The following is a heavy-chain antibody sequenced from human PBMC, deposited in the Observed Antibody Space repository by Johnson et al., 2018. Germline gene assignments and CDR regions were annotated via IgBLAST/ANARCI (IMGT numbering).Heavy chain of an antibody. D-gene: IGHD3-10*01. CDR3: AKYYYGSGSYYYYYYMDV. Sequence: VQLVESGGGLVQPGRSPRLSCAVFGFPFDGYVMHWVRQAPGKGLEWVSLISWDGGSTYYADSVKGRFTISRDNSKNTLYLQMNSLRAEDMAVYYCAKYYYGSGSYYYYYYMDVWGKGTTVTVSS. CDR2: ISWDGGST. V-gene: IGHV3-23*04. CDR1: GFPFDGYV. J-gene: IGHJ6*03.